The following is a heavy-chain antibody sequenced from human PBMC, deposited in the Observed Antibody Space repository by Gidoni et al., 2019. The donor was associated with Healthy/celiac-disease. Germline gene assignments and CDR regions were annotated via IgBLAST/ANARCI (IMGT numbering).Heavy chain of an antibody. CDR1: GGSFSGYY. CDR2: INHSGST. CDR3: ARGARRGIQLYWFDP. J-gene: IGHJ5*02. Sequence: QVQLQQWGAGLLKPPETLSLTCAVYGGSFSGYYWSWIRQPPGKGLEWIGEINHSGSTNYNPSLKSRVTISVDTSKNQFSLKLSSVTAADTAVYYCARGARRGIQLYWFDPWGQGTLVTVSS. D-gene: IGHD5-18*01. V-gene: IGHV4-34*01.